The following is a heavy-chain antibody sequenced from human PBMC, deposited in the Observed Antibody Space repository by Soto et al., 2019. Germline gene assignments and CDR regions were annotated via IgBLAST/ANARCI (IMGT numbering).Heavy chain of an antibody. CDR1: GFTFEDYG. J-gene: IGHJ2*01. Sequence: VQLVESGGGVVRPGGSLRLSCAAYGFTFEDYGMTWVRQAPGKGLEWVSYINWNGGYTGYADSVKGRFTISRDNAKNSLYLQMNSLRAEDTALYHCARGPYARDSHWYFDLWGRGTLVTVSS. D-gene: IGHD2-21*02. V-gene: IGHV3-20*01. CDR3: ARGPYARDSHWYFDL. CDR2: INWNGGYT.